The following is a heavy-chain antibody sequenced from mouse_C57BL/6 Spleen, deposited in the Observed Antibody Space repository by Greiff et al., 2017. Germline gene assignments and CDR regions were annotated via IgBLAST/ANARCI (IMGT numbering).Heavy chain of an antibody. CDR3: ARHDTTVVATGDYAMDY. Sequence: EVMLVESGGDLVKPGGSLKLSCAASGFTFSSYGMSWVRQTPDKRLEWVATISSGGSYTYYPDSVKGRFTISRDNAKNTLYLQMSSLKSEDTAMYYCARHDTTVVATGDYAMDYWGQGTSVTVSS. D-gene: IGHD1-1*01. V-gene: IGHV5-6*01. CDR2: ISSGGSYT. CDR1: GFTFSSYG. J-gene: IGHJ4*01.